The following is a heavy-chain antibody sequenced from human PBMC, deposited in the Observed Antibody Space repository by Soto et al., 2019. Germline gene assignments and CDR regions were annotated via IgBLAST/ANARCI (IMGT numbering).Heavy chain of an antibody. J-gene: IGHJ4*02. D-gene: IGHD6-6*01. V-gene: IGHV3-64*01. CDR1: GFTFSSYA. Sequence: EVQLVESGGGLFQPGGSLRLSCAASGFTFSSYAMHWVRQAPGKGLEYVSALSSNGGSTYYANSVKGRFTISRDNSKNTLYLQMGSLRAEDMAVYYCARVFLFRSSTYYFDYWGQGTLVTVSS. CDR3: ARVFLFRSSTYYFDY. CDR2: LSSNGGST.